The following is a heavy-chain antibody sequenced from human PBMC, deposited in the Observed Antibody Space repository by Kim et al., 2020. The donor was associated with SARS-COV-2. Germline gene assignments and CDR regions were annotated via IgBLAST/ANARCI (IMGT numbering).Heavy chain of an antibody. Sequence: ASVKVSCKASGYTFTSYGISWVRQAPGQGLEWMGWISAYNGNTNYAQKLQGRVTMTTDTSTSTAYMELRSLRSDDTAVYYCARGGVPHYDFWSGFRNYYYYYYMDVWGKGTTVTVSS. D-gene: IGHD3-3*01. V-gene: IGHV1-18*01. J-gene: IGHJ6*03. CDR3: ARGGVPHYDFWSGFRNYYYYYYMDV. CDR2: ISAYNGNT. CDR1: GYTFTSYG.